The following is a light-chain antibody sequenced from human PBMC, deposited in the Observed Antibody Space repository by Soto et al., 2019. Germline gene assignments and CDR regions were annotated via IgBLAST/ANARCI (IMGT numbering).Light chain of an antibody. Sequence: DIQMTQSPSTLCASAGDRVTITCRASQSISTWLAWYQQQPGKAPKLLIYGASSLASGVPSRFSGSGSGTEFTLTISSLQPDDFATYYCQQHNGYSERMFGQGTKVDIK. J-gene: IGKJ1*01. V-gene: IGKV1-5*01. CDR3: QQHNGYSERM. CDR2: GAS. CDR1: QSISTW.